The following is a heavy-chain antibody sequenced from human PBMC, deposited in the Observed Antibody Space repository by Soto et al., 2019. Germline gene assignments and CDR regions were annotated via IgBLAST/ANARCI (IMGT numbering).Heavy chain of an antibody. J-gene: IGHJ5*02. CDR1: GGTFSSYA. Sequence: QVQLVQSGAEVKKPGSSVNVSCKASGGTFSSYAISWVRQAPGQGLEWMGGIIPIFGTRNYAQKFQPRETINAHESTSTAYMERRSLRSEDTAVYYCAREGEEAQNCFSPWGQGTLVTVSS. V-gene: IGHV1-69*12. CDR3: AREGEEAQNCFSP. D-gene: IGHD3-16*01. CDR2: IIPIFGTR.